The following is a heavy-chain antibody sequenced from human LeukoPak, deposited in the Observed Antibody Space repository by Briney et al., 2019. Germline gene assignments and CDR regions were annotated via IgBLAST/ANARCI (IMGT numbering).Heavy chain of an antibody. Sequence: TGGSLRLSCAASGFTFSSYEMNWVRQAPGKGLEWVSYISSSGSTIYYADSVKGRFTISRDNAKNSLFLQMNSLRAEDTAVYYCATVSDGYNRYKSAFDIWGQGTMVTVSS. CDR3: ATVSDGYNRYKSAFDI. CDR2: ISSSGSTI. CDR1: GFTFSSYE. V-gene: IGHV3-48*03. D-gene: IGHD5-24*01. J-gene: IGHJ3*02.